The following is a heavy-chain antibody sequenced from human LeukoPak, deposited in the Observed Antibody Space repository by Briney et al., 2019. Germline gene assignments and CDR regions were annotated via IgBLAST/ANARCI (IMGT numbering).Heavy chain of an antibody. CDR1: GFTFSDYY. Sequence: GGSLRLSCAASGFTFSDYYMSWIRQAPGKGLEWVSYISSSGSTIYYADSVKGRFTISRDNAKNSLYLQMNSLRAEDTAVYYCARDKAVGPTLLDYWGQGILVTVSS. J-gene: IGHJ4*02. CDR3: ARDKAVGPTLLDY. V-gene: IGHV3-11*04. D-gene: IGHD1-26*01. CDR2: ISSSGSTI.